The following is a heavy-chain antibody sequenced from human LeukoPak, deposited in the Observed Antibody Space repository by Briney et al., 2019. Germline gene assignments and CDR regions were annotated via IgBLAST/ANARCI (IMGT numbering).Heavy chain of an antibody. D-gene: IGHD6-13*01. V-gene: IGHV3-23*01. CDR2: ISDTGRLS. J-gene: IGHJ4*02. CDR3: ASRAAAGFVFSDY. CDR1: GFTFSSSA. Sequence: PGGSLRLSCAASGFTFSSSAMSWVRQAPGKGLEWVAAISDTGRLSYCADSVNGRFTISRDNAKNSLYLQMNSLRAEDTAVYYCASRAAAGFVFSDYWGQGTLVTVSS.